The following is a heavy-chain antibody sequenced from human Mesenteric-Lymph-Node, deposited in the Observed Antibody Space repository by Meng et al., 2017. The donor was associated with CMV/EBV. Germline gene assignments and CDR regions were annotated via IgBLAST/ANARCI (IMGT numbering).Heavy chain of an antibody. CDR3: ARVEDWNYGMDV. Sequence: SETLSLTCTVSGGSISSYYWSWIRQPPGKGLEWIGYTYYSGSTNYNPSLKSRVTISVDTSKNQFSLKLSSVTAADTAVYYCARVEDWNYGMDVWGQGTTVTVSS. J-gene: IGHJ6*02. V-gene: IGHV4-59*01. CDR1: GGSISSYY. D-gene: IGHD1-1*01. CDR2: TYYSGST.